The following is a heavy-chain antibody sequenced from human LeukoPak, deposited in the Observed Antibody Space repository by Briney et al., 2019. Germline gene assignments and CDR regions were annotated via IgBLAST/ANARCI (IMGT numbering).Heavy chain of an antibody. D-gene: IGHD3-22*01. CDR1: GGSFSGYY. V-gene: IGHV4-34*01. J-gene: IGHJ4*02. Sequence: SETLSLTCDVYGGSFSGYYWSWFRPPPGKGLEWIGEINHSGSTNYNPSLKSRVTISVDTSKNQFSLKLSSVTAADTAVYYCARGRQYYYDSSGYPKYFDYWGQGTLVTVSS. CDR2: INHSGST. CDR3: ARGRQYYYDSSGYPKYFDY.